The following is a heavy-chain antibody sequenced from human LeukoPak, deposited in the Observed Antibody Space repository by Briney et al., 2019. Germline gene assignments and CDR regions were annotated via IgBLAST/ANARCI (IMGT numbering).Heavy chain of an antibody. Sequence: GGSLRLSCAASGFTFSSYGMHWVRQAPGKGLEWVAVISYDGSNKYYADSVKGRFTISRDNSKNTLYLQMNSLRAEDTAVYYCARDADYYDSSVRYYYYYGMDVWGQGTTVTVSS. CDR1: GFTFSSYG. CDR3: ARDADYYDSSVRYYYYYGMDV. J-gene: IGHJ6*02. D-gene: IGHD3-22*01. CDR2: ISYDGSNK. V-gene: IGHV3-30*19.